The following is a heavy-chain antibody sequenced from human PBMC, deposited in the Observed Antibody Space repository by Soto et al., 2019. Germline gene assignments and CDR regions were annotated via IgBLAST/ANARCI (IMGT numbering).Heavy chain of an antibody. CDR3: NSLRAEDTAVYYCAREATVVTPVCWFDP. CDR2: IYYSGST. D-gene: IGHD3-10*01. Sequence: SETLSLTCTVSGGSISSSSYYWGWIRQPPGKGLEWIGSIYYSGSTYYNPSLKSRVTISVDTSKNQFSLKLSSVSSVLTLYLQMNSLRAEDTAVYYCAREATVVTPVCWFDPWGQGTLVTVSS. CDR1: GGSISSSSYY. V-gene: IGHV4-39*01. J-gene: IGHJ5*02.